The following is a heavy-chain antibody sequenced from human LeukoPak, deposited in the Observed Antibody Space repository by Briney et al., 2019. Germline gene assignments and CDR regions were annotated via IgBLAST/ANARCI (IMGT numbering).Heavy chain of an antibody. CDR1: GYTFTSYG. Sequence: ASVKVSCKASGYTFTSYGISWVRQAPGQGLEWMGWINPNSGGTNYAQKFQGRVTMTRDTSISTAYMELSRLRSDDTAVYYCARSLIGIDVWFDPWGQGTLVTVSS. CDR3: ARSLIGIDVWFDP. V-gene: IGHV1-2*02. D-gene: IGHD1-14*01. CDR2: INPNSGGT. J-gene: IGHJ5*02.